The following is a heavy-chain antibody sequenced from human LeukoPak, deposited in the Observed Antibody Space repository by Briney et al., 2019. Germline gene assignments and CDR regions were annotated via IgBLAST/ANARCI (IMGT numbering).Heavy chain of an antibody. D-gene: IGHD3-16*01. CDR1: GYTFTNYY. CDR3: ARERRAWGEDF. J-gene: IGHJ4*02. V-gene: IGHV1-46*01. Sequence: AASVKVSCKASGYTFTNYYIHWVRQAPGQGLEWVGMINPSGGRTSYAQRFQGRVTVTTDTSTSTVYMQLSSLASEDTAVYYCARERRAWGEDFWGQGTLVTVSS. CDR2: INPSGGRT.